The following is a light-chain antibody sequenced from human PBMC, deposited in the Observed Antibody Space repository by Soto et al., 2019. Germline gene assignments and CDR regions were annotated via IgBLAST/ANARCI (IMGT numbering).Light chain of an antibody. CDR2: GAS. Sequence: EIVLTQSPGTLSLSPGERATLSCRTSQSVSSSYLAWYQQKPGQAPRLLIYGASSRATGIPDRFSGSGSGTAFTLTISILEPEDFAVYYCQQYGRSWWTFGQGTKVEIK. CDR3: QQYGRSWWT. J-gene: IGKJ1*01. V-gene: IGKV3-20*01. CDR1: QSVSSSY.